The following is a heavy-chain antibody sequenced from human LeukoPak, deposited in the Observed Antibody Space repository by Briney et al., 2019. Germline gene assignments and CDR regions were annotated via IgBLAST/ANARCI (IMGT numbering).Heavy chain of an antibody. CDR2: IDNDGSDT. J-gene: IGHJ3*02. Sequence: GGSLRLSCAASGFTFRNYWIHWVRQAPGKGLMWISRIDNDGSDTIYADSVKGRFTISRDNAKNTLYLQMNSLRAEDTAVYYCARGGYHHGFDIWGQGTMVTVSS. CDR1: GFTFRNYW. V-gene: IGHV3-74*01. CDR3: ARGGYHHGFDI. D-gene: IGHD5-18*01.